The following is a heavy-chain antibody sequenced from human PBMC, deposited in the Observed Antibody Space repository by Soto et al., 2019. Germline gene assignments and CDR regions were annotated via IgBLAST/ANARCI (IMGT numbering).Heavy chain of an antibody. D-gene: IGHD2-15*01. V-gene: IGHV1-3*01. CDR1: GYRFTRHT. CDR2: IIVGSGNT. Sequence: QVQLVQSGAEVKKPGASVRLSCKSSGYRFTRHTIHWVHQAPGQGLEWMGWIIVGSGNTKYSQNFQGRLTITRDTSACTAYMDLSSLRSEDTAVYYCARLGYCGGDSCYPLYILGQGTMVIVSS. J-gene: IGHJ3*02. CDR3: ARLGYCGGDSCYPLYI.